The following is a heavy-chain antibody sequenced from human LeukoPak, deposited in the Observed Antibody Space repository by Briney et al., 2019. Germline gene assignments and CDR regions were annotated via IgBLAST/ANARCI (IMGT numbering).Heavy chain of an antibody. D-gene: IGHD4-11*01. CDR1: GFIFSHYG. CDR3: ARDAQRGFDYSNSLED. Sequence: PGGSLRLSCAASGFIFSHYGKHWVRQAPAKGQELVAVIWSDASNRFYAGSVKGRLTISRDNSQNTLFLQMNSLRAEDTAMYYCARDAQRGFDYSNSLEDWGHGTLVTVSS. V-gene: IGHV3-33*08. J-gene: IGHJ4*01. CDR2: IWSDASNR.